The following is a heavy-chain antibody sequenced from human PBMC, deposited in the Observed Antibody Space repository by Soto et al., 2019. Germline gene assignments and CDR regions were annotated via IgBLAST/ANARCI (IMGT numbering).Heavy chain of an antibody. CDR3: SRAVTWGLDV. CDR1: GFTFSLYS. D-gene: IGHD3-10*01. V-gene: IGHV3-48*01. CDR2: ISRSSTGI. J-gene: IGHJ6*02. Sequence: EVQLVESGGGLVQPGGSLRLSCAASGFTFSLYSMSWVRQAPGKGLEWVSYISRSSTGIHYADSVKGLFTISRDDATNSMHLQMNSLRVGDTAVYYCSRAVTWGLDVWGQGTTVSISS.